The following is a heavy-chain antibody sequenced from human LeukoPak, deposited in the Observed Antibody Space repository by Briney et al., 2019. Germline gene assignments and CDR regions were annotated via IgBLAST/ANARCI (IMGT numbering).Heavy chain of an antibody. V-gene: IGHV4-4*09. CDR1: GDSISNYY. CDR3: ARLTRLSTSPDRYYLDY. CDR2: IYNSGGT. J-gene: IGHJ4*02. D-gene: IGHD3-16*02. Sequence: SETLSLTCTVSGDSISNYYWSWIRQPPGKGLEWIGYIYNSGGTNYIPSLKGRVTISIDTSKNQFSLKLGSVTAADSAVYYCARLTRLSTSPDRYYLDYWGQGTLVTVSS.